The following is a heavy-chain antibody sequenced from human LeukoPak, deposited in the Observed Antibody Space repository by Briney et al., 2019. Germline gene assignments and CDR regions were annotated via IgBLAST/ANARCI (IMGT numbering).Heavy chain of an antibody. J-gene: IGHJ4*02. CDR3: ARDRGNDYNSYFFDY. CDR1: GFTFSSYG. Sequence: GGSLRLSCVASGFTFSSYGMHWVRQAPGKGLQWMAFIRYDGDVKDYADSVKGRFTISRDNAKNSLYLQMNSLRAEDTAVYYCARDRGNDYNSYFFDYWGQGILVTVSS. CDR2: IRYDGDVK. V-gene: IGHV3-30*02. D-gene: IGHD5-24*01.